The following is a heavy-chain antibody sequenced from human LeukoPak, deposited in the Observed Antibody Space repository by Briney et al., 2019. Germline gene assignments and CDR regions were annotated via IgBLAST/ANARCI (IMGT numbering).Heavy chain of an antibody. CDR2: INHSGST. Sequence: SETLSLTCAVYGGSFSGYYWSWIRQPPGKGLEWIGEINHSGSTNYNPSLKSRVTTSVDTSKNQFSLKLSSVTAADTAVYYCARDDSSGFSRYFDLWGRGTLVTVSS. CDR3: ARDDSSGFSRYFDL. J-gene: IGHJ2*01. CDR1: GGSFSGYY. V-gene: IGHV4-34*01. D-gene: IGHD3-22*01.